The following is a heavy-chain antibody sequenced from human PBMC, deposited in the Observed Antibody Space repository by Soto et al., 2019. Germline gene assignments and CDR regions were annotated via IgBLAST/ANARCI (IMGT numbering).Heavy chain of an antibody. V-gene: IGHV4-61*01. J-gene: IGHJ6*02. D-gene: IGHD2-2*01. CDR3: ARGTGHYYGMDV. CDR1: GGSVISGSYC. CDR2: IYYSGST. Sequence: PSETLSLTCTVSGGSVISGSYCCIWIRQPPGKGLEWIGYIYYSGSTNYNPSLKSRVTISVDTSKNQFSLKLSSVTAADTAVYYCARGTGHYYGMDVWGQGTTVTVSS.